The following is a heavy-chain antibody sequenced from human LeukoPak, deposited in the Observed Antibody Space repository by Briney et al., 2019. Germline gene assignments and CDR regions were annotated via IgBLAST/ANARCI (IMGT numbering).Heavy chain of an antibody. Sequence: PGGSLRLSGAASGFTFGSYGMHWVRQAPGKGLQWVAVISYDGRNRYYADSVKGRFTISRDDSKNTVYLQMNSLRAEDTALYYCAKGGVATVDYFDYWGQGTLVTVSS. J-gene: IGHJ4*02. V-gene: IGHV3-30*18. CDR1: GFTFGSYG. D-gene: IGHD5-12*01. CDR3: AKGGVATVDYFDY. CDR2: ISYDGRNR.